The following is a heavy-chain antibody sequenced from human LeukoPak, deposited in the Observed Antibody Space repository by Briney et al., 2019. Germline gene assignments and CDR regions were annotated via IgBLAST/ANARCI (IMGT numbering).Heavy chain of an antibody. J-gene: IGHJ4*02. D-gene: IGHD1-26*01. CDR3: ARTPGYSGSYYVDY. CDR1: GGSISSYY. CDR2: IYYSGST. V-gene: IGHV4-59*01. Sequence: SETLSPTCTVSGGSISSYYWSWIRQPPGKGLEWIGYIYYSGSTNYNPSLKSRVAISVDTSKNQFSLKLSSVTAADTAVYYCARTPGYSGSYYVDYWGQGTLVTVSS.